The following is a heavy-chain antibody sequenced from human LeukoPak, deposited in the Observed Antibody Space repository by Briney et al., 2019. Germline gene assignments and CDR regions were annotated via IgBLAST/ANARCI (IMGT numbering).Heavy chain of an antibody. J-gene: IGHJ3*02. CDR2: ISGSGDST. CDR1: GFTFSSYG. D-gene: IGHD1-1*01. V-gene: IGHV3-23*01. Sequence: PGGSLRLSCAASGFTFSSYGMSWVRQAPGKGLEWVSAISGSGDSTYYADSVKGRFTISRDNSKNTLYLQMNSLRAEDTAVYYCAKRLERLLGAFDIWGQGTMVTVSS. CDR3: AKRLERLLGAFDI.